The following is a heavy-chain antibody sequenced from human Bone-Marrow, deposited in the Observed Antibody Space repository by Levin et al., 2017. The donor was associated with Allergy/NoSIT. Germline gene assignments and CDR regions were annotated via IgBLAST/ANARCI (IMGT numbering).Heavy chain of an antibody. CDR3: ARNYDLWSGPPFDY. J-gene: IGHJ4*02. V-gene: IGHV1-2*07. Sequence: ASVKVSCRASGFNIGDHYIHWVRLAPGQGLEWMGWINPETGGTEYPPAFKGRVTMTTDTSISAVYMEINSLRSDDTAVYFCARNYDLWSGPPFDYWGQGTLVTVSS. CDR2: INPETGGT. D-gene: IGHD3-3*01. CDR1: GFNIGDHY.